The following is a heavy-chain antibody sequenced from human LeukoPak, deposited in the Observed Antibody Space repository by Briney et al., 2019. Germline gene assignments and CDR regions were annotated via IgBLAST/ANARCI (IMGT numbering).Heavy chain of an antibody. D-gene: IGHD1/OR15-1a*01. CDR2: IYYSGST. V-gene: IGHV4-30-4*08. CDR3: ARVATEQWFDP. Sequence: SQILSLTCTVSGGSISSGDYYWSWIRQPPGKGLEWIGYIYYSGSTYYNPSLKSRVTISVDTSKNQFSLKLSSVTAADTAVYYCARVATEQWFDPWGQGTLVTVSS. CDR1: GGSISSGDYY. J-gene: IGHJ5*02.